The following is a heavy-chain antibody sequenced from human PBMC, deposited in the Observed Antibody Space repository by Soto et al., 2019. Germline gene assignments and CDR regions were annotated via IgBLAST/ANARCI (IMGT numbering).Heavy chain of an antibody. J-gene: IGHJ6*02. D-gene: IGHD2-2*01. Sequence: EVQLVESGGGLVKPGGSLRLSCAASGFTFSNAWMNWVRQAPGKGLEWVGRIKSKTAGGTTDYAAPVKGRFTISRDDSKNTLYLQMNSLKTEDTAVYYCTTASVVVPAAMGNYYYYYYGMDVWGQGTTVTVSS. CDR1: GFTFSNAW. CDR3: TTASVVVPAAMGNYYYYYYGMDV. V-gene: IGHV3-15*07. CDR2: IKSKTAGGTT.